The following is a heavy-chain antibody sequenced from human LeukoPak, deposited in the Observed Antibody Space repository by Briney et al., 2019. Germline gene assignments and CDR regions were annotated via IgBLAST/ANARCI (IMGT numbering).Heavy chain of an antibody. CDR3: ARDGSQSSGDSGYDLLNYFDY. V-gene: IGHV3-30-3*01. Sequence: PGGSLRLSCAASGLTFSSYAMHWVRQAPGKGLEWVAVISYDGSNRYYADSVKGRFTISRDNSKNTLYLQMNSLRAEDTAVYYCARDGSQSSGDSGYDLLNYFDYWGQGTPVTVSS. D-gene: IGHD5-12*01. CDR1: GLTFSSYA. J-gene: IGHJ4*02. CDR2: ISYDGSNR.